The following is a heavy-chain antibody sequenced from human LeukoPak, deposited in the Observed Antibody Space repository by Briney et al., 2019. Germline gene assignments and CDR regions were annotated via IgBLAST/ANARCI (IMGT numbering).Heavy chain of an antibody. Sequence: SQTLSLTCAISGDSVSSNSATWNWIRQSPSRGLEWLGRTYYRSKWYNDYAVSVKSRITINPDTSKNQFSLQLNSVTPEDTALYYRARGSRPFTVISAFDIWGRGTMVTVSS. CDR2: TYYRSKWYN. D-gene: IGHD3-22*01. J-gene: IGHJ3*02. CDR1: GDSVSSNSAT. CDR3: ARGSRPFTVISAFDI. V-gene: IGHV6-1*01.